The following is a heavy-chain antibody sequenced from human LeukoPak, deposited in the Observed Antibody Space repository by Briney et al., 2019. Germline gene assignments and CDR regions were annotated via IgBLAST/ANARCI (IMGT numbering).Heavy chain of an antibody. J-gene: IGHJ5*01. CDR3: AKDWRTDWSNWFDS. CDR2: TRPDGSNK. D-gene: IGHD3-9*01. Sequence: SGGSLRLSCAASGFTFSSYGMHWVRQAPGKGLAWGAFTRPDGSNKHCGDSVQGRFTISRDNSRKTLYLQTNSLRVEDTAMYYCAKDWRTDWSNWFDSWGPGSLVTVSS. V-gene: IGHV3-30*02. CDR1: GFTFSSYG.